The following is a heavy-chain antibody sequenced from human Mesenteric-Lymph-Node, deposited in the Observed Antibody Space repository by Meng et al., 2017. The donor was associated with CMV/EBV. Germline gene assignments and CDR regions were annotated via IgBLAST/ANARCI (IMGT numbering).Heavy chain of an antibody. V-gene: IGHV3-21*01. CDR3: SRGDYGSGREVDY. CDR2: ISSSGSYI. CDR1: GFTFSSYS. J-gene: IGHJ4*02. D-gene: IGHD3-10*01. Sequence: AYGFTFSSYSMNWVRQAPGKGLEWVSSISSSGSYIYYADSVKGRFTISRDNAKNSLYLQMNSLRAEDTAVYFCSRGDYGSGREVDYWGQGTLVTVSS.